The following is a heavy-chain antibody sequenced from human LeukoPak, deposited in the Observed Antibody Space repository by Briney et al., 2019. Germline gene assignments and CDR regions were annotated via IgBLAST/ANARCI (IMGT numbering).Heavy chain of an antibody. CDR2: ISGDGGST. V-gene: IGHV3-43*02. D-gene: IGHD1-7*01. J-gene: IGHJ5*02. Sequence: GGSLRLSCAASGFTFDDYAMHWVRQAPGKGLEWVSLISGDGGSTYYADSVKGRFTISRDNSKNSLYLQMNSLRDEDTAVYYCARDRGGTAWGQGTLVTVSS. CDR1: GFTFDDYA. CDR3: ARDRGGTA.